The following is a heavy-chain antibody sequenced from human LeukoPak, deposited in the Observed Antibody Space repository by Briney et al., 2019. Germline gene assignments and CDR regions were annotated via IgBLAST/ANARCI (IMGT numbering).Heavy chain of an antibody. Sequence: ASVKVSCKASGYTFTSYYMHWVRQAPGQGLEWMGIINPSGGSTSYAQKFQGRVTMTRDTSTSTVYMELSSLGSEDTAVYYCARVATPEMALDYWGQGTLVTVSS. CDR2: INPSGGST. D-gene: IGHD5-24*01. V-gene: IGHV1-46*01. CDR3: ARVATPEMALDY. CDR1: GYTFTSYY. J-gene: IGHJ4*02.